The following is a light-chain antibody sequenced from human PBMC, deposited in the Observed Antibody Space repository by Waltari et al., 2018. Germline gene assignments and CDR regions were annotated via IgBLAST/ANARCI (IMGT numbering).Light chain of an antibody. CDR2: DAS. CDR3: HQRANWPWT. J-gene: IGKJ1*01. V-gene: IGKV3-11*01. Sequence: EIVLTQSPATLSLSPGERATLSCRASQSVSSYLAWYQRKPGQAPRLLIYDASNRATGIPARFSGSGSGTDFTLSISSLEPEDFAVYYCHQRANWPWTFGHGTKVEIK. CDR1: QSVSSY.